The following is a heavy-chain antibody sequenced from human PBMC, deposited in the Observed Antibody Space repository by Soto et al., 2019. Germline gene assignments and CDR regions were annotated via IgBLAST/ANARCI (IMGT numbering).Heavy chain of an antibody. J-gene: IGHJ5*02. Sequence: SVKVSCKASGGTFSSYAISWVRQAPGQGLEWMGGIIPIFGTANYAQKFQGRVTITADESTSTAYMELSSLRSEDTAVYYCAMSLRFLEFPSNPYNWFDPWGQGTLVTVSS. V-gene: IGHV1-69*13. CDR1: GGTFSSYA. D-gene: IGHD3-3*01. CDR2: IIPIFGTA. CDR3: AMSLRFLEFPSNPYNWFDP.